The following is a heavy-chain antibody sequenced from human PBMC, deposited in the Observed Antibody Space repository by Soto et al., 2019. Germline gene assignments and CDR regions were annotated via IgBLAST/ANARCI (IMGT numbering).Heavy chain of an antibody. J-gene: IGHJ6*03. CDR2: ISWNSGSI. D-gene: IGHD1-26*01. CDR1: GFTFDDYA. CDR3: AKGGFAYYYYYMDV. Sequence: SLRLSCAASGFTFDDYAMHWVRQAPGKGLEWVSGISWNSGSIGYADSVKGRFTISRDNAKNSLYLQMNSLRAEDTALYYCAKGGFAYYYYYMDVWGKGTTVTVSS. V-gene: IGHV3-9*01.